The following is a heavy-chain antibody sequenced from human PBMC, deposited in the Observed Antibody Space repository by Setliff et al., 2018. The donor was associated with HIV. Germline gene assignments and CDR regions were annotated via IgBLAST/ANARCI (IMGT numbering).Heavy chain of an antibody. CDR1: GFTFSHYG. CDR2: IRYDGSNK. J-gene: IGHJ6*03. CDR3: AKDGGDYNLDYYYYMDV. D-gene: IGHD2-21*01. Sequence: GESLKISCAASGFTFSHYGMHRVRQAPGKGLERVAFIRYDGSNKYYADSVKGRFTISRDNSKNTLYLQMNSLRAEDTAMYYCAKDGGDYNLDYYYYMDVWGKGTTVTVSS. V-gene: IGHV3-30*02.